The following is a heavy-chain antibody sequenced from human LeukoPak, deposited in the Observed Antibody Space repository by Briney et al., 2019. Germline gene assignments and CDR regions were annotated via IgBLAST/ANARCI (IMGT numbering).Heavy chain of an antibody. J-gene: IGHJ4*02. Sequence: PSETLSLTCTVSGGSVSSGGYYWSWIRQPPGKGLEWIGFIYYSGSTNYNPSLKSRVTISVDTSKNQFSLKLSSVTAAGTAVYYCAIHPYDSSGYYSAAHFDYWGQGTLVTVSS. CDR2: IYYSGST. D-gene: IGHD3-22*01. V-gene: IGHV4-61*08. CDR3: AIHPYDSSGYYSAAHFDY. CDR1: GGSVSSGGYY.